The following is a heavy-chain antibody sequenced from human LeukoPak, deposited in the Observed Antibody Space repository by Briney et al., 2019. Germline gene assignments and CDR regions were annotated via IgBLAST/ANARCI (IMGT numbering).Heavy chain of an antibody. CDR1: GGTFSSYV. CDR2: INAGNGNT. V-gene: IGHV1-3*01. CDR3: ASAVGALKNFDY. D-gene: IGHD1-26*01. Sequence: ASVKVSCKASGGTFSSYVISWVRQAPGQRLEWMGWINAGNGNTKYSQKFQGRVTITRDTSASTAYMELSSLRSEDTAVYYCASAVGALKNFDYWGQGTLVTVSS. J-gene: IGHJ4*02.